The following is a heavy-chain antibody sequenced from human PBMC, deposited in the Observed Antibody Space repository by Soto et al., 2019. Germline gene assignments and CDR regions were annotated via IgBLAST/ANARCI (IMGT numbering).Heavy chain of an antibody. V-gene: IGHV1-3*01. CDR1: GYTLTTYS. D-gene: IGHD6-19*01. J-gene: IGHJ3*01. Sequence: ASVKVSCKASGYTLTTYSMHWVRQAPGQRLEWMGWMNPLNGDTKYSQRFQGRLTIIRDTSASTAYMELSSLRPEDTAIYYCARGNSGAFDLWGQGTMVTVSS. CDR3: ARGNSGAFDL. CDR2: MNPLNGDT.